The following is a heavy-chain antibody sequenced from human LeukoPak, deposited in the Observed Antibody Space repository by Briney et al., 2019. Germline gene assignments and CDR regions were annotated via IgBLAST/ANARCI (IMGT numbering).Heavy chain of an antibody. V-gene: IGHV1-2*02. CDR2: INPDSGDT. CDR3: ALITPYFYDSIGYLPFDY. CDR1: RYTFTGYY. D-gene: IGHD3-22*01. J-gene: IGHJ4*02. Sequence: ASVKVSCKASRYTFTGYYMHWVRQAPGQGLEWMGWINPDSGDTNYAQKLQGRVTITRDTSISTAYMELSRLGSDDTAVFYCALITPYFYDSIGYLPFDYWGQGTLVTVSS.